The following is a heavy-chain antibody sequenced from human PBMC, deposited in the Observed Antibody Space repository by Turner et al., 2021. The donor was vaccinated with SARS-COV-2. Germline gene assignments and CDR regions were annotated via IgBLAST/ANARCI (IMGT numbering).Heavy chain of an antibody. J-gene: IGHJ6*02. V-gene: IGHV4-39*01. CDR2: IYYSGSA. CDR1: GGSISSSSYY. CDR3: ARLMDTAMDYYGTDV. Sequence: QLKLQESGPGLVKPSETLSLTCTVSGGSISSSSYYWGWIRQPPGKGLEWIGNIYYSGSAYYNPSLKSRVTISVDPSKNQFSLKLTSVTAADTAVYYCARLMDTAMDYYGTDVWGQGTTVTVSS. D-gene: IGHD5-18*01.